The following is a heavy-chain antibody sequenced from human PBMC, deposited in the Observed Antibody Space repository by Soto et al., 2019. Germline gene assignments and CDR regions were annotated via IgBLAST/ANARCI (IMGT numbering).Heavy chain of an antibody. J-gene: IGHJ4*02. CDR1: GFTFSGYA. V-gene: IGHV3-23*01. D-gene: IGHD4-17*01. CDR2: ISHSGDST. CDR3: VKGSGTVTLNFFNY. Sequence: VQLLESGGGLVQPGGSLRLSCAASGFTFSGYAMNWVRQASGKGLEWVSAISHSGDSTYYAGSVKGRFTISRDTSQSTLYLQMNSLRAEDTAVYYCVKGSGTVTLNFFNYWGQGTLVTVSS.